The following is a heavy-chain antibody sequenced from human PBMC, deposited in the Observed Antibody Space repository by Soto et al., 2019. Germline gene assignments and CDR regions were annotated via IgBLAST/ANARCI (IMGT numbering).Heavy chain of an antibody. J-gene: IGHJ4*02. CDR1: GYTFTSYD. CDR3: ARGHPDWGFDL. V-gene: IGHV1-8*01. CDR2: MSPKTGNP. D-gene: IGHD7-27*01. Sequence: QVQLVQSGAELKKPGDSVKVSCKASGYTFTSYDINSVRQATGQGLEWIGWMSPKTGNPGYAQNFQGRVTMTRNPSISTAYMELSSLTSEDTAVYSCARGHPDWGFDLWGQGTLVPVSS.